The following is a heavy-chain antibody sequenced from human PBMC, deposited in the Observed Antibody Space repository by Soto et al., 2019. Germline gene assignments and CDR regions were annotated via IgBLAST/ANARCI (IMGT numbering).Heavy chain of an antibody. J-gene: IGHJ4*02. CDR2: IHNSKGA. CDR1: ANSITIVTW. Sequence: SETLSLTCVVSANSITIVTWWSWVRQPPGKGLEWTGEIHNSKGAFYSPSLRSRVTVSADIFANKLSLEVRSVGAADTAVYYCARAAFWNLDSWGQGAPVTVSS. D-gene: IGHD1-1*01. CDR3: ARAAFWNLDS. V-gene: IGHV4-4*02.